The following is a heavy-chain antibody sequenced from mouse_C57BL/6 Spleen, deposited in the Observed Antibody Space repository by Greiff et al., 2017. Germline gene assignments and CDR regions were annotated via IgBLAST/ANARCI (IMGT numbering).Heavy chain of an antibody. D-gene: IGHD1-1*01. CDR1: GYAFSSSW. V-gene: IGHV1-82*01. CDR2: IYPGDGDT. J-gene: IGHJ1*03. CDR3: SRTYGSSYWYFDV. Sequence: VQRVESGPELVKPGASVKISCKASGYAFSSSWMNWVKQRPGKGLEWIGRIYPGDGDTNYNGKFKGKATLTADKSSSTAYMQLSSLTSEDSAFYFCSRTYGSSYWYFDVWGTGTTVTVSS.